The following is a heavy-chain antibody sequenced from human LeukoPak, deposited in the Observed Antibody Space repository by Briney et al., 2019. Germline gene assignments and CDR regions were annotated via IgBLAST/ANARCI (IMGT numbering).Heavy chain of an antibody. J-gene: IGHJ4*02. CDR1: GFTFSSYS. Sequence: GGSLRLSCAASGFTFSSYSMNWVRQAPGKGLEWVSSISSSSSYIYYADSVMGRFTISRDNAKNSLYLQMNSLRAEDTAVYYCARDLSFSGYERPFDYWGQGTLVTVSS. D-gene: IGHD5-12*01. CDR2: ISSSSSYI. CDR3: ARDLSFSGYERPFDY. V-gene: IGHV3-21*01.